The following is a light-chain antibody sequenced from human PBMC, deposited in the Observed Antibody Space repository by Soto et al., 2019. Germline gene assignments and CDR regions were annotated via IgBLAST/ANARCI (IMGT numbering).Light chain of an antibody. J-gene: IGLJ2*01. Sequence: QSALTQPASVSGSPGQSITISCTGTSTDVVGYSYVSWYHHHPGKAPKLMIYEVSNRPSGIANRFSGSKSGNAASLTISGVQAEDEADYYCSSYTSTSTPVLFGGGTTLTVL. CDR1: STDVVGYSY. V-gene: IGLV2-14*01. CDR3: SSYTSTSTPVL. CDR2: EVS.